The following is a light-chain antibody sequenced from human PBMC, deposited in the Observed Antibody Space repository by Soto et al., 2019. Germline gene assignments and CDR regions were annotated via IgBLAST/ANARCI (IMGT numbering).Light chain of an antibody. CDR3: QQYNNWPPVT. J-gene: IGKJ3*01. CDR1: QSVYNK. V-gene: IGKV3-15*01. Sequence: ELVMTQPPATLSVSPGERATLSCRASQSVYNKLAWYQQKPGQAPRLLSYGASTRATSIPARFSGSGSGTEFTLTIISLRTEDVAVYFCQQYNNWPPVTCGPGTKVDIK. CDR2: GAS.